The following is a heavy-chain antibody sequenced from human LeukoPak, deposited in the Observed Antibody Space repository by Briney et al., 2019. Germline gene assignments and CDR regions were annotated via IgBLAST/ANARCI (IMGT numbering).Heavy chain of an antibody. CDR3: ATEDWAVATS. CDR1: GFPFSVYY. V-gene: IGHV3-11*06. Sequence: GGSLRLSCAASGFPFSVYYMSWIRQAPGKGLEWVSYINGAGDYTDYADSVRGRFTISRDSARNSLFLQMNSLRAEDTAVYYCATEDWAVATSWGQGTLVTVSS. CDR2: INGAGDYT. J-gene: IGHJ5*02. D-gene: IGHD5-12*01.